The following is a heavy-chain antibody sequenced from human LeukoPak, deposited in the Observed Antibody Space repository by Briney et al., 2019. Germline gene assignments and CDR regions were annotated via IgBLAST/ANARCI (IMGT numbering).Heavy chain of an antibody. CDR2: FDPEDGET. CDR3: ATYDFWSGFSSSAFDI. V-gene: IGHV1-24*01. J-gene: IGHJ3*02. CDR1: GYTLTELS. Sequence: GASVKVSCKVSGYTLTELSMHWVRQAPGKGLEWMGGFDPEDGETIYAQKFQGRVTMTEDTSTDTAYMELSSLRSEDTAVYYCATYDFWSGFSSSAFDIWGQGTMVTVSS. D-gene: IGHD3-3*01.